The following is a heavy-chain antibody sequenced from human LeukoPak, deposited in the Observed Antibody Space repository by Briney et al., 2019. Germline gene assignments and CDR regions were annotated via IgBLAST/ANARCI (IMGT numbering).Heavy chain of an antibody. CDR3: ARVFRGAVTSNWFDP. J-gene: IGHJ5*02. D-gene: IGHD4-17*01. CDR2: ISDSGST. CDR1: GGSINGYF. V-gene: IGHV4-59*01. Sequence: SETLSLTCTVSGGSINGYFWTWIRQPPGKGLEWIGYISDSGSTNYNPSLKSRVTLSVDSSNTEFSLRLNSVTAADTAVYHCARVFRGAVTSNWFDPWGQGAPVTVSS.